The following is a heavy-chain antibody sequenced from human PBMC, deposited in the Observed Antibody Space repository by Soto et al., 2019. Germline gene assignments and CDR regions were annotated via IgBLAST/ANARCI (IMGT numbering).Heavy chain of an antibody. CDR2: IYPGDSDT. J-gene: IGHJ6*02. CDR3: ARHGGYSSYHTPPPPPYYYGMDV. D-gene: IGHD5-12*01. CDR1: GYSFTSYW. V-gene: IGHV5-51*01. Sequence: GESLKISCKGSGYSFTSYWIGWVRQMPGKGLEWMGIIYPGDSDTRYSRSFQGKVTISADKAISTAYLQWSSLKPSDTAMYYRARHGGYSSYHTPPPPPYYYGMDVWGQGTTVTVSS.